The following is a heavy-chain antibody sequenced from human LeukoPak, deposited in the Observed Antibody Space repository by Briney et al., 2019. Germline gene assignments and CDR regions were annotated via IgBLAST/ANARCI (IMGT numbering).Heavy chain of an antibody. CDR2: IWYDGSSK. J-gene: IGHJ4*02. Sequence: GGSLRLSCAASGFSFSAYGVHWVRQAPGKGLEWVAVIWYDGSSKDYADSVKGRFTLSRDNSKNTLYLQMDSLTVEDTAVYYCARSQSSSLIDYWGQGTLVTVSS. D-gene: IGHD6-13*01. V-gene: IGHV3-33*01. CDR3: ARSQSSSLIDY. CDR1: GFSFSAYG.